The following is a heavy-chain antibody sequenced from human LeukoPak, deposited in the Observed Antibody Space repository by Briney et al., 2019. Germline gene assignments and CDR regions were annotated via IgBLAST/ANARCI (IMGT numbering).Heavy chain of an antibody. D-gene: IGHD2-21*02. Sequence: SQTLSLTCAISGDSVSSNSAAWNWIRQSPSRGLEWLGRTYYRSKWYNDYAVSVKSRITINPDTSKHQFSLHLNSETPEDTAVYYCASADRDYNWFDTWGQGTLVTVSS. V-gene: IGHV6-1*01. CDR1: GDSVSSNSAA. CDR2: TYYRSKWYN. J-gene: IGHJ5*02. CDR3: ASADRDYNWFDT.